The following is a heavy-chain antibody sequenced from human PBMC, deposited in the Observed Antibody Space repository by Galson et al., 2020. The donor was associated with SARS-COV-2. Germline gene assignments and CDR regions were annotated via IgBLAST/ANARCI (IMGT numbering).Heavy chain of an antibody. J-gene: IGHJ4*02. Sequence: GESLKISCAASGFTFSSYAMSWVRQAPGKGLEWVSAISGSGGNTYYADSVKGRFTISRDNSKNTLYLQMNSLRAEDTAVYYCAKEVSPVLWFGELRFFDYWGQGTLVTVSS. CDR1: GFTFSSYA. CDR3: AKEVSPVLWFGELRFFDY. CDR2: ISGSGGNT. V-gene: IGHV3-23*01. D-gene: IGHD3-10*01.